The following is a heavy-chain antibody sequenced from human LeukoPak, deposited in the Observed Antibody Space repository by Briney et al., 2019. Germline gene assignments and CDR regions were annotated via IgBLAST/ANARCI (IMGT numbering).Heavy chain of an antibody. D-gene: IGHD3-22*01. V-gene: IGHV4-39*07. Sequence: LETLSLTCTVSGGSISSSSYYWGWIRQPPGKGLEWIGSIYYSGSTYYNPSLKSRVTISVDTSKNQFSLKLSSVTAADTAVYYCARDLDDSSGYYHDYWGQGTLVTVSS. CDR2: IYYSGST. CDR3: ARDLDDSSGYYHDY. J-gene: IGHJ4*02. CDR1: GGSISSSSYY.